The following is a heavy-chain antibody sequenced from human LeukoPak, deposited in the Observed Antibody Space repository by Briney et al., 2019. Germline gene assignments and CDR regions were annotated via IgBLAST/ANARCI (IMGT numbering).Heavy chain of an antibody. CDR3: ARVRSSGWGKGFDY. CDR1: GGSISSYY. CDR2: IYYSGST. D-gene: IGHD6-25*01. Sequence: SETLSLTCTVSGGSISSYYWSWIRQPPGKGLGWIGYIYYSGSTNYNPSLKSRVTISVDTSKNQFSLKLSSVTAADTAVYYCARVRSSGWGKGFDYWGQGTLVTVSS. V-gene: IGHV4-59*01. J-gene: IGHJ4*02.